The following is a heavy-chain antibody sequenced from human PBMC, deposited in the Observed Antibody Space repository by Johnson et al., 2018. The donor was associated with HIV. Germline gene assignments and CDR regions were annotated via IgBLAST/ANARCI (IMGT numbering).Heavy chain of an antibody. J-gene: IGHJ3*02. CDR3: ARRGGSGWSAFDI. Sequence: VQLVESGGGLVQPGGSLRLSCAASGFTVSSNYMSWVRQAPGKGLEWVSVIYSGGSTGYAYSVKGRFTISRDNAKNSLYLQMNSLRAEDTALYYCARRGGSGWSAFDIWGQGTIVTVSS. CDR1: GFTVSSNY. D-gene: IGHD6-19*01. CDR2: IYSGGST. V-gene: IGHV3-66*01.